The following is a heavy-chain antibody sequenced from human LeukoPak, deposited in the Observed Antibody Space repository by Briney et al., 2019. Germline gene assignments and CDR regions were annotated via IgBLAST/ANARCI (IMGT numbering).Heavy chain of an antibody. J-gene: IGHJ4*02. D-gene: IGHD4/OR15-4a*01. Sequence: GGSLRLSCAASGFIFSSYWMAWVRQAPGKGLEWVANIKEDGSDKNYVDSVKGRFTISRDNSKNTLYLQMNSLRAEDTAVYYCARRAGAYSHPHDYWGQGTLVTVSS. CDR3: ARRAGAYSHPHDY. V-gene: IGHV3-7*03. CDR2: IKEDGSDK. CDR1: GFIFSSYW.